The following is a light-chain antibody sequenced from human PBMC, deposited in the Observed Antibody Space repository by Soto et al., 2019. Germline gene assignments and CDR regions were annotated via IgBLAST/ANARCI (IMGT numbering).Light chain of an antibody. CDR3: SSYTTSSTVV. J-gene: IGLJ2*01. Sequence: QSVLTQPASVSGSPGQSITISCTGTSSDVGGYNSVSWYQQHPGKAPKLMIYDVSNGPSGVSNRFSGSKSGNTASLTISGLQAEDEADYYCSSYTTSSTVVFGGGTKLTVL. V-gene: IGLV2-14*01. CDR1: SSDVGGYNS. CDR2: DVS.